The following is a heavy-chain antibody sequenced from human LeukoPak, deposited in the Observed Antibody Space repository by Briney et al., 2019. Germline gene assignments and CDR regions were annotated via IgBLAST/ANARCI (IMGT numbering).Heavy chain of an antibody. CDR3: ARDRGFAVVVAATFTFDY. V-gene: IGHV1-2*02. J-gene: IGHJ4*02. D-gene: IGHD2-15*01. CDR1: GYTFTGYY. Sequence: ASVKVSCKASGYTFTGYYMHWVRQAPGQGLEWMGCINPNSGGTNYAQKFQGRVIMTRDTSISTAYMELSRLRSDDTAVYYCARDRGFAVVVAATFTFDYWGQGTLVTVSS. CDR2: INPNSGGT.